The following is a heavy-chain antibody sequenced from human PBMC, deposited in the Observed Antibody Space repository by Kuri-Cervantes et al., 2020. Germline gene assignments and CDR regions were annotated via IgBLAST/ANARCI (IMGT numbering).Heavy chain of an antibody. V-gene: IGHV4-4*02. J-gene: IGHJ3*02. D-gene: IGHD5-24*01. CDR3: APYNIPLFDI. CDR1: GGSINSNTW. Sequence: SETLSLTCAVSGGSINSNTWCSWVRQPPGKGLEWIGRIYTSGSTNYNPSLKSRVTIPVDTSKNQFSLKLSSVTAADTAVYYCAPYNIPLFDIWGQGTMVTVSS. CDR2: IYTSGST.